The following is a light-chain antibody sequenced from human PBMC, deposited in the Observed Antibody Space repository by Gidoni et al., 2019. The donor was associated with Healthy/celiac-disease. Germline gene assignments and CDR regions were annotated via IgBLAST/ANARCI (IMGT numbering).Light chain of an antibody. Sequence: EIVLTQSPGTLSLSPGERATLSCRASQSVSSSYLAWYQQKTCQAPRLLIYGASSRATGIPDRFSGSGSGTDFTLTISRLEPEDFAVYYCPQYGSSPVTFXQXTRLEIK. CDR2: GAS. J-gene: IGKJ5*01. CDR3: PQYGSSPVT. CDR1: QSVSSSY. V-gene: IGKV3-20*01.